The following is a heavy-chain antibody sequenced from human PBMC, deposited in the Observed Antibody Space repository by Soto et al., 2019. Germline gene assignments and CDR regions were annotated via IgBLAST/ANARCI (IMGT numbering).Heavy chain of an antibody. CDR1: GFTFSGSA. V-gene: IGHV3-73*01. CDR2: IRSKANNYAT. Sequence: GSLRLSCAASGFTFSGSAVHWVRQASGKGLEWVGRIRSKANNYATAYAASVQGRFTIFRDDLKNTAYLQMNSLKTEDTAVYYCTNPQVYYGMDVWGQGTTVTVSS. CDR3: TNPQVYYGMDV. J-gene: IGHJ6*02.